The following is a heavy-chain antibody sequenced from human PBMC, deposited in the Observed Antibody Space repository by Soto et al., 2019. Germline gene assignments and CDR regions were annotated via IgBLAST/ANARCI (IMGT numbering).Heavy chain of an antibody. D-gene: IGHD5-12*01. CDR2: ISYDGSNK. Sequence: VGSLRLSCAASGFTFSSYAMHWVRQAPGKGLEWVAVISYDGSNKYYADSVKGRFTISRDNSKNTLYLQMNSLRAEDTAVYYRARDIVATIRSDGMDVWGQGTTVTVSS. CDR1: GFTFSSYA. J-gene: IGHJ6*02. CDR3: ARDIVATIRSDGMDV. V-gene: IGHV3-30-3*01.